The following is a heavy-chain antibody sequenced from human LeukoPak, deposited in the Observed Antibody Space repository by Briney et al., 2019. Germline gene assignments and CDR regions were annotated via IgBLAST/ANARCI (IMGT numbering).Heavy chain of an antibody. V-gene: IGHV4-31*03. J-gene: IGHJ6*03. Sequence: SETLSLTCTVSGGSISSGGYYWSWIRQHPGKGLEWIGYIYYSGSTYYNPSLKSRVTISVDTSKNQFSLKLSSVTAADTAVYYCARDRGGGYYDSRRYYYYMDVWGKGTTVTVS. CDR1: GGSISSGGYY. CDR3: ARDRGGGYYDSRRYYYYMDV. CDR2: IYYSGST. D-gene: IGHD3-22*01.